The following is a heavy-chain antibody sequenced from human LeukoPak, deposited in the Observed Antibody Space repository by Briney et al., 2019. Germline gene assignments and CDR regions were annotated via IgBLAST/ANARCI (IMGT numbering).Heavy chain of an antibody. J-gene: IGHJ3*02. D-gene: IGHD4-17*01. CDR1: GGSFSGYY. V-gene: IGHV4-34*01. CDR2: INHSGST. Sequence: SETLSLTCAVYGGSFSGYYWSWIRQPPGKGLEWIGEINHSGSTNNNPSLKNRVTISVDTSKNQFTLKLSSVTAADTAVYYCARSYGDYVWFSAFDIWGQGTMVTVSS. CDR3: ARSYGDYVWFSAFDI.